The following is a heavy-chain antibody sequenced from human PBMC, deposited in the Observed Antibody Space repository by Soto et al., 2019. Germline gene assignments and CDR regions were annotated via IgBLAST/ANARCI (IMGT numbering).Heavy chain of an antibody. CDR3: ARYCSGGTCYDRIDY. J-gene: IGHJ6*02. V-gene: IGHV4-31*11. D-gene: IGHD2-15*01. Sequence: LTCAVSCGSIDIAGSYWSWIRQIPGRGLEWIGHIYHGGTTDYNPSLKSRITMPVDTSKNQFSLELNSVTAADTAVYYCARYCSGGTCYDRIDYWGQGTTVTVSS. CDR1: CGSIDIAGSY. CDR2: IYHGGTT.